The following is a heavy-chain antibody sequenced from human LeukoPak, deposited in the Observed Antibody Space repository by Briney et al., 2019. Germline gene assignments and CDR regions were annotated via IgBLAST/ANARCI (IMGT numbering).Heavy chain of an antibody. CDR3: TTSRYYDSSGYYGH. CDR2: IRSKAYGGTT. CDR1: GFTFSSNW. D-gene: IGHD3-22*01. Sequence: GGSLRLSCAASGFTFSSNWMSWVRQAPGKGLEWVGFIRSKAYGGTTEYAASVKGRFTISRDDSKSIAYLQMNSLKTEDTAVYYCTTSRYYDSSGYYGHWGQGTLVTVSS. V-gene: IGHV3-49*04. J-gene: IGHJ4*02.